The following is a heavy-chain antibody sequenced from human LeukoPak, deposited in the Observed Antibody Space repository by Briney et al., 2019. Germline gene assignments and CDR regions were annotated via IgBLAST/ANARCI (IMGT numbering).Heavy chain of an antibody. Sequence: GGSLRLSCAASGFTSSNYAMHWVRQAPGNGLEWVAVVSYDGSNKYYADTVKGRFTISRDNSKNTLYLQMNSLRAEDAAIYYCATIGDRRTGELYRIDYWGQGTLVTVSS. V-gene: IGHV3-30-3*01. CDR1: GFTSSNYA. J-gene: IGHJ4*02. CDR3: ATIGDRRTGELYRIDY. D-gene: IGHD7-27*01. CDR2: VSYDGSNK.